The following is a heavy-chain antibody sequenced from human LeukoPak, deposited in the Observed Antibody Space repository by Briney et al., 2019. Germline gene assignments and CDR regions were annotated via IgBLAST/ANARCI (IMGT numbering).Heavy chain of an antibody. CDR1: GGSFSGYY. V-gene: IGHV4-34*01. CDR3: ARGARGARNYYYYMDV. J-gene: IGHJ6*03. D-gene: IGHD1-26*01. Sequence: SETLSLTCAVYGGSFSGYYWSWIRQPPGRGLEWIGEINHSGSTNYNPSLKSRVTISVDTSKNQFSLKLSSVTAADTAVYYCARGARGARNYYYYMDVWGKGTTVTVSS. CDR2: INHSGST.